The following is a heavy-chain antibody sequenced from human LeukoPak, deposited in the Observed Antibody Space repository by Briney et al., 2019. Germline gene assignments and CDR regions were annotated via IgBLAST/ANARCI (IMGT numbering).Heavy chain of an antibody. CDR2: IYPGDSDT. CDR3: ARGVVGDSAFDI. J-gene: IGHJ3*02. CDR1: GYRFTSFW. D-gene: IGHD3-22*01. Sequence: GESFKISCKGSGYRFTSFWIGWVRQVAGKGLEWMGIIYPGDSDTRYSPSLQGQVTISADKSISTAYLQWGTLKASDTAIYFCARGVVGDSAFDIWGQGTMVTVSS. V-gene: IGHV5-51*01.